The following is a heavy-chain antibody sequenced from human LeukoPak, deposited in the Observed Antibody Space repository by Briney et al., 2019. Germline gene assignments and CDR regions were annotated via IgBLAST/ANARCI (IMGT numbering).Heavy chain of an antibody. CDR3: ARKGGYGLDFDY. Sequence: PGGSLRLSCAASGFTFSNYAMTWVRQPPGKGLEWVSAISGSGGSTYYAESVKGRFTISRDNSKNTLYLQMNSLRAEDTAIYYCARKGGYGLDFDYWGQGALVTVSS. CDR1: GFTFSNYA. J-gene: IGHJ4*02. CDR2: ISGSGGST. V-gene: IGHV3-23*01. D-gene: IGHD5-18*01.